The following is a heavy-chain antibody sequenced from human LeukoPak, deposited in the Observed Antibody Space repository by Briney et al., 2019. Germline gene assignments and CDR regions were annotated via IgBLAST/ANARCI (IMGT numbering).Heavy chain of an antibody. V-gene: IGHV3-30*18. Sequence: PGGSLRPSCVASGFTFSRYVMHWVRQAPGKRLEWVAVISYDESNTYYADSVKGRFTISRDNSKNTLYLQMNSLRAEDTAVYYCAKGSIVVVPAAGFDYWGQGTLVTVSS. D-gene: IGHD2-2*01. CDR3: AKGSIVVVPAAGFDY. CDR1: GFTFSRYV. CDR2: ISYDESNT. J-gene: IGHJ4*02.